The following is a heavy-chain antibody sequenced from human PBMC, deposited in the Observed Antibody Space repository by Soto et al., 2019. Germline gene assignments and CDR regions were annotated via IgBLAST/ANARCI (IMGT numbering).Heavy chain of an antibody. CDR3: AKDTQEYDFWSGYSNWFDP. Sequence: GGSLRLSCAASGFTFIGYSVSWVRQAPGKGLEWVSAISGSGGSTYYADSVKGRFTISRDNSKNTLYLQMNSLRAEDTAVYYCAKDTQEYDFWSGYSNWFDPWGQGTLVTVS. J-gene: IGHJ5*02. V-gene: IGHV3-23*01. D-gene: IGHD3-3*01. CDR2: ISGSGGST. CDR1: GFTFIGYS.